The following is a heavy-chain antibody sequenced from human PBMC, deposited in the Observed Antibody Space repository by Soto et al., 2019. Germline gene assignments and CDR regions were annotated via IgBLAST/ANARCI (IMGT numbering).Heavy chain of an antibody. D-gene: IGHD1-26*01. CDR3: ARSVCPGVGSTWLCWFDS. J-gene: IGHJ5*01. CDR1: GGTFSNYV. V-gene: IGHV1-69*01. CDR2: IIPIFGTT. Sequence: QVQLVQSGAEVKEPGSSVKVPCKVSGGTFSNYVIRWVRQAPGQGLEWMGGIIPIFGTTKYAQKFQGRVTISADDSTNIAYMEVSSLRSEDTAIYYCARSVCPGVGSTWLCWFDSWGQGILVTVSS.